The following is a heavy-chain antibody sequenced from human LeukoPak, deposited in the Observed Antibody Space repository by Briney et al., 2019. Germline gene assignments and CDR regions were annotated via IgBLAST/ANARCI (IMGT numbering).Heavy chain of an antibody. Sequence: GGSLRLSCAASGFTFGTYSMHWVRQAPGKGLEWVAVMSFDGSNKYYADSVKGRFTISRDNSKNTLYLQMNSLRAEDTAVYYCAREDWFDPWGQGTLVTVSS. CDR1: GFTFGTYS. J-gene: IGHJ5*02. CDR3: AREDWFDP. CDR2: MSFDGSNK. V-gene: IGHV3-30-3*01.